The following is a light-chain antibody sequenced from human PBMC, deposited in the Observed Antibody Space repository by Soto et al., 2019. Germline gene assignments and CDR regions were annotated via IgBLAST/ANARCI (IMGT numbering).Light chain of an antibody. V-gene: IGKV3-20*01. CDR3: QQYGDSPIT. CDR1: RFFRDKY. J-gene: IGKJ5*01. Sequence: EIVLTQSPATLSLSPGERATLYCRASRFFRDKYLAWYQQRPGQSPRLLISGASNRATGIPDRFSGSGSATDFTLTISRLEPEDFALYYCQQYGDSPITFGQGTRLEIK. CDR2: GAS.